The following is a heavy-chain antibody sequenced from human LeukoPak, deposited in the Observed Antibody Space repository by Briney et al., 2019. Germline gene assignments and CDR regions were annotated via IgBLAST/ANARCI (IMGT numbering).Heavy chain of an antibody. CDR1: GYTFTGYF. V-gene: IGHV1-2*02. Sequence: ASVKVCCKASGYTFTGYFMHWVRQAPGQGLEWMGWINPYSGGTHYAQKFQGRVTMTRDTSISTAYMELSRLTSDDTAVYYCARDRDICSGGTCYSYYMDVWGKGTTVTISS. J-gene: IGHJ6*03. CDR3: ARDRDICSGGTCYSYYMDV. CDR2: INPYSGGT. D-gene: IGHD2-15*01.